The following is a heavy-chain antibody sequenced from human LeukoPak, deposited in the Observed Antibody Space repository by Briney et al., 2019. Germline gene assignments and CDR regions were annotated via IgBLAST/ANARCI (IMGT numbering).Heavy chain of an antibody. CDR1: GGSISSGGYS. V-gene: IGHV4-30-2*01. J-gene: IGHJ3*02. D-gene: IGHD3-10*01. CDR3: ARRPDGVRAFDI. Sequence: SETLSLTCAVSGGSISSGGYSWSWIRQPPGKGLEWIGYIYHSGSTYYNPSLKSRVTISVDRSKNQFSLKLSSVTAADTAVYYCARRPDGVRAFDIWGQGTMVTVSS. CDR2: IYHSGST.